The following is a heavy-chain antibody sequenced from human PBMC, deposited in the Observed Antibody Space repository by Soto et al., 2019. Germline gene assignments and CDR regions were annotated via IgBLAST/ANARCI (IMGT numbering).Heavy chain of an antibody. CDR3: ARADAAAAVGY. Sequence: SETLSLTCTVSGGSMSSHYWTWLRQSPGKGLEWIGYISYSGSTYYNPSLKSRVSISADTSKNQFSLRMNSMIAADTAVYYCARADAAAAVGYWGQGTLVTVSS. V-gene: IGHV4-59*11. J-gene: IGHJ4*02. CDR1: GGSMSSHY. D-gene: IGHD6-25*01. CDR2: ISYSGST.